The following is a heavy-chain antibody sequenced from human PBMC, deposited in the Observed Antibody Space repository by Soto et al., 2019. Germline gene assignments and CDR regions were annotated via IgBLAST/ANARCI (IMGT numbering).Heavy chain of an antibody. CDR3: AREVGYCTNGVCSRWFDP. Sequence: ASVKVSCKASGYTFTGYYMHWVRQAPGQGLEWMGWINPNSGGTNYAQKFQGWVTMTRDTSISTAYMELSRLRSDDTAGYYCAREVGYCTNGVCSRWFDPWGQGTLVTVS. V-gene: IGHV1-2*04. CDR1: GYTFTGYY. D-gene: IGHD2-8*01. CDR2: INPNSGGT. J-gene: IGHJ5*02.